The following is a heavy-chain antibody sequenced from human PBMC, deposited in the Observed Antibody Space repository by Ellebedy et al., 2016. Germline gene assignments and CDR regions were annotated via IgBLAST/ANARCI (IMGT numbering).Heavy chain of an antibody. CDR2: IYPDDSDT. V-gene: IGHV5-51*01. Sequence: GESLKISCKGSGYSFTNHWIAWVRQMPGKGPEWMGIIYPDDSDTTYSPSFQGQVTISADKSISPAYLQWSSLKASDTAMYYCARVGDSGYDIYYFYMDVWGKGTTVTVSS. CDR3: ARVGDSGYDIYYFYMDV. CDR1: GYSFTNHW. J-gene: IGHJ6*03. D-gene: IGHD5-12*01.